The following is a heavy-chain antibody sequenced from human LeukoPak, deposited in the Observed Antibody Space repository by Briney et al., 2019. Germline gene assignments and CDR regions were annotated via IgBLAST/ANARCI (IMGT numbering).Heavy chain of an antibody. Sequence: GSSVKVSCKASGGTFSSYAISWVRQAPGQGLEWMGGIIPIFGTAIYAQKFQGRVTITADESTSTAYMELSSLRSEDTAVYYCARGLGIRRRYGMDVWGQGTTVTVSS. D-gene: IGHD7-27*01. CDR1: GGTFSSYA. V-gene: IGHV1-69*01. CDR3: ARGLGIRRRYGMDV. CDR2: IIPIFGTA. J-gene: IGHJ6*02.